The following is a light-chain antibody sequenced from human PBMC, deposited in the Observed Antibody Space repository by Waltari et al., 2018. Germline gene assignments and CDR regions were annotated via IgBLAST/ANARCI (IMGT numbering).Light chain of an antibody. J-gene: IGKJ1*01. CDR3: QESYSSPPST. Sequence: DIQMTQSPSSLSASVGDRVTITCQATQDIYNYLNWYHQKPGEAPKLLIYSASSLQRGVPSRFSGRGSGTEFSLTISGLQPDDFATYYCQESYSSPPSTFGQGTKVDIK. V-gene: IGKV1-39*01. CDR1: QDIYNY. CDR2: SAS.